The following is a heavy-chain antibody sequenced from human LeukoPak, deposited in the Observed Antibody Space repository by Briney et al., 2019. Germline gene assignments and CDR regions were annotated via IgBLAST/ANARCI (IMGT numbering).Heavy chain of an antibody. D-gene: IGHD2-2*03. CDR1: GFTFSSYA. J-gene: IGHJ4*02. CDR3: AKHGYCSGISCFFDF. Sequence: GGSLRLSCAASGFTFSSYAMSWVRQAPGKGLEWVSGISGSGPYTFYTDSVKGRFTISRDSSKNTLYLQMNSLRAEDTALYCCAKHGYCSGISCFFDFWGQGTLVTVSS. V-gene: IGHV3-23*01. CDR2: ISGSGPYT.